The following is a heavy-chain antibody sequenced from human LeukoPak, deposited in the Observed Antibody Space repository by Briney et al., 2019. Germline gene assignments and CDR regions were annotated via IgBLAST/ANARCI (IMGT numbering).Heavy chain of an antibody. CDR2: IRVDGSNK. CDR1: LFSLSIAV. V-gene: IGHV3-30*02. CDR3: ANGAYYYDSRVQSRLGDY. J-gene: IGHJ4*02. D-gene: IGHD3-22*01. Sequence: GALRHSPVAPLFSLSIAVMHRGCPALGKGLGWGAFIRVDGSNKYYADSVRGRFTISRDNSKNTLYLQMNSLRAEDTAVYYCANGAYYYDSRVQSRLGDYWGQGTLVTVSS.